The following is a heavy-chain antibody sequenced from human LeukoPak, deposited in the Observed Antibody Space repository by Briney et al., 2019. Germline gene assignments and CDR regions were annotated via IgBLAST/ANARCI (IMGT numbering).Heavy chain of an antibody. V-gene: IGHV3-23*01. CDR2: ISNNGGYT. CDR1: GFTFSSYA. CDR3: AKQLGYCSDGSCYFPY. J-gene: IGHJ4*02. D-gene: IGHD2-15*01. Sequence: PGGSLRLSCAASGFTFSSYAMSWVRQAPGKGLEWVSAISNNGGYTYYADSVQGRFTISRDNSKSTLCLQMNSLRAEDTAVYYCAKQLGYCSDGSCYFPYWGQGTLDTVSS.